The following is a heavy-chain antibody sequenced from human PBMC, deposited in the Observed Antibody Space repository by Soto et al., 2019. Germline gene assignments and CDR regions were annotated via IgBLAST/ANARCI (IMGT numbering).Heavy chain of an antibody. J-gene: IGHJ4*02. CDR1: GSSLNTRAVG. CDR2: ISWDDDK. D-gene: IGHD1-26*01. Sequence: SGPTPVTPTQTLTLTCSLSGSSLNTRAVGVGWMRQPPGKALEWLALISWDDDKRYSPSLRTRLTIAKAASGAQVVLTMTNVDPLDTSTYYCAHRALSGSRYYFDFRGLGTLVTVSS. CDR3: AHRALSGSRYYFDF. V-gene: IGHV2-5*02.